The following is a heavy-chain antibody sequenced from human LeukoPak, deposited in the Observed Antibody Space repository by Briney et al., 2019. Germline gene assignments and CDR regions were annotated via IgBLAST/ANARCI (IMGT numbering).Heavy chain of an antibody. Sequence: GGSLRLTCAASGFPFNSFWMHWVRQAPGKGLVWVSDMNEYSTTIRYADSVKGRFTISRDNAKSILYLQMNNLRAEDTAMYFCARGGVNPVDHWGQGTLVTVSS. CDR3: ARGGVNPVDH. V-gene: IGHV3-74*01. D-gene: IGHD1-14*01. J-gene: IGHJ4*02. CDR1: GFPFNSFW. CDR2: MNEYSTTI.